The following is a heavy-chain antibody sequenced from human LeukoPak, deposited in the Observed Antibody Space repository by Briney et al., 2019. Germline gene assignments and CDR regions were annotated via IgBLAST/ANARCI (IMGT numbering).Heavy chain of an antibody. CDR1: GGTFSNDA. D-gene: IGHD6-19*01. J-gene: IGHJ4*02. Sequence: SVKVSCKASGGTFSNDAISWVRQAPGQGLEWMGRIIPNLGMALYAQKFKGRVTITADKSPSTAYMELSSLTSEDTAVYYCVKESGAVFGPDYFDSWGQGTLVTVSS. CDR3: VKESGAVFGPDYFDS. V-gene: IGHV1-69*04. CDR2: IIPNLGMA.